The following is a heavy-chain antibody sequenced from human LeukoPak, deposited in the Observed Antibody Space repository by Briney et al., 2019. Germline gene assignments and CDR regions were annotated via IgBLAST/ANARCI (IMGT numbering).Heavy chain of an antibody. Sequence: PGGSLRLSCAASGFTFSSYAMHWVRQAPGKGLEWVAVISYDGSNKYYADSVKGRFTISRDNSKNTLYLQMNSLRAEDTAVYYCETGTRGKFDYWGQGTLVTVSS. D-gene: IGHD1-7*01. CDR3: ETGTRGKFDY. CDR2: ISYDGSNK. CDR1: GFTFSSYA. J-gene: IGHJ4*02. V-gene: IGHV3-30-3*02.